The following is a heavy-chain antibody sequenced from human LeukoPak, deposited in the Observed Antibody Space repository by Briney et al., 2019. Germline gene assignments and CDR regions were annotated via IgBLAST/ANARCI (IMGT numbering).Heavy chain of an antibody. J-gene: IGHJ4*02. CDR2: VDPEDGKA. CDR3: ATAVGLTRSNSDFDY. CDR1: GYTFTDYY. Sequence: ASVKVSCKVSGYTFTDYYIHWGQQAPGKGLEWMGLVDPEDGKATYAEKFQGRVTITADTSTDTAYMEVSSLRSEDTAVYYCATAVGLTRSNSDFDYWGQGSQVTASS. D-gene: IGHD1-26*01. V-gene: IGHV1-69-2*01.